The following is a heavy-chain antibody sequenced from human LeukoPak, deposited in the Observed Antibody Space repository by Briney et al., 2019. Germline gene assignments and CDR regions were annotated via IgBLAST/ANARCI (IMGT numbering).Heavy chain of an antibody. Sequence: PGGSLRLSCAASGFTFSSFAMSWVRQAPGEGLEWVSAMSGSGGMTYSADSVKGRFTISRDNSKDTLYLQMNSLRAEDTAVYYCAKLEDIVVVVAATGSGHAFDIWGQGTMVTVSS. CDR1: GFTFSSFA. V-gene: IGHV3-23*01. D-gene: IGHD2-15*01. CDR3: AKLEDIVVVVAATGSGHAFDI. J-gene: IGHJ3*02. CDR2: MSGSGGMT.